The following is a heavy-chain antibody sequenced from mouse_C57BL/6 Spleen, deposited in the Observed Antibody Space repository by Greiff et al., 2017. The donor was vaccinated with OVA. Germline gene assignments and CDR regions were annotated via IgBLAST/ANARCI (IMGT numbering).Heavy chain of an antibody. Sequence: QVQLQQPGTELVKPGASVKLSCKASGYTFTSYWMHWVKQRPGQGLEWIGNINPSNGGTNYNEKFKSKATLTVDKSSSTAYMQLSSLTSDDSAVEYGARSLLCYDNSYWGQGTTLTVSS. CDR1: GYTFTSYW. CDR2: INPSNGGT. V-gene: IGHV1-53*01. J-gene: IGHJ2*01. D-gene: IGHD2-1*01. CDR3: ARSLLCYDNSY.